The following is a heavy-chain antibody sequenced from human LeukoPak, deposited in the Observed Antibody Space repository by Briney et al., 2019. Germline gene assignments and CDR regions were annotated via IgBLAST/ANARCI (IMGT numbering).Heavy chain of an antibody. CDR1: GFTFSNAW. Sequence: GGSLRLSCAASGFTFSNAWMSWVRQAPGKGLEWVGRIKSKTDGGTTDYAAPVKGRFTISRDDSKNTLYLQMNSLRTEDTAVYYCTTDEGYYYDSSGYYTLYYFDYWGQGTLVTVSS. CDR2: IKSKTDGGTT. D-gene: IGHD3-22*01. V-gene: IGHV3-15*01. CDR3: TTDEGYYYDSSGYYTLYYFDY. J-gene: IGHJ4*02.